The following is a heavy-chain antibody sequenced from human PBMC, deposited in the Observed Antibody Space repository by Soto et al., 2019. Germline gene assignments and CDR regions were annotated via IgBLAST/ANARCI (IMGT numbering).Heavy chain of an antibody. Sequence: QVQMVESGGGLVQPGRSLRLTCTASGFNFNRFAIHWVRQAPGKGLEWVAVISYDGNNEYVAVPLRDRFAISRDNSQNTVCLQIDAVRVEDTARYYCARDPSTPYWRGPEAHWGQGYLVIVSS. V-gene: IGHV3-30*09. J-gene: IGHJ4*02. CDR3: ARDPSTPYWRGPEAH. CDR2: ISYDGNNE. D-gene: IGHD2-21*01. CDR1: GFNFNRFA.